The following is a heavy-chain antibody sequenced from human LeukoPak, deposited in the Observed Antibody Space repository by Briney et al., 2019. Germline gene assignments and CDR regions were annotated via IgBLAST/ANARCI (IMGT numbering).Heavy chain of an antibody. Sequence: PGGSLRLSCAASGFTFSSYAMHWVRQAPGKGLEWVAVISYDGSNKYYADSVKGRFIISRDNSKNTLYLQMNSLRAGDTAVYYCARESVAGKLNWFDPWGQGTLVTVSS. CDR3: ARESVAGKLNWFDP. CDR1: GFTFSSYA. D-gene: IGHD6-19*01. V-gene: IGHV3-30-3*01. CDR2: ISYDGSNK. J-gene: IGHJ5*02.